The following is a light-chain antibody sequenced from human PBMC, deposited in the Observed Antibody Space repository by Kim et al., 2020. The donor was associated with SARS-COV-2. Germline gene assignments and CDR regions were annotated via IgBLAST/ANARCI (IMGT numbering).Light chain of an antibody. CDR3: AAWDDSMSGLWV. J-gene: IGLJ3*02. Sequence: QSVLTQPPSASGTPGQRVTISCSGSRSNIGRNYVYWYQQLPGTAPKLLIYRNNQRPSGVPDRFSGSKSGTSASLAINGLRSEDEADYYCAAWDDSMSGLWVFGGGTQLTVL. V-gene: IGLV1-47*01. CDR1: RSNIGRNY. CDR2: RNN.